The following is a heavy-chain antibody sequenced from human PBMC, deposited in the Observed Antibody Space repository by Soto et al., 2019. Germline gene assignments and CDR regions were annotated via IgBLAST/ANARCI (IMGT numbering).Heavy chain of an antibody. J-gene: IGHJ4*02. CDR2: IKQDGSEK. Sequence: GRSLRLSCAASGSAFSSSWMSWVRLAPGKGLEWVANIKQDGSEKYYVDSVKGRFTISRDNAKNSLYLQMNSLRAEDTAVYYCARDRTIFGVVSTDYWGQGTLVTVSS. V-gene: IGHV3-7*01. D-gene: IGHD3-3*01. CDR3: ARDRTIFGVVSTDY. CDR1: GSAFSSSW.